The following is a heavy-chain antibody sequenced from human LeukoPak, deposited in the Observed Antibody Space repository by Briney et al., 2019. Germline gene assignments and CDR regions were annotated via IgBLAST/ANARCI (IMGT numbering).Heavy chain of an antibody. CDR3: ARDGGVATIAIDY. CDR2: ISSSSSYI. V-gene: IGHV3-21*01. CDR1: GFTFSSYS. J-gene: IGHJ4*02. Sequence: GGSLRLSCAAYGFTFSSYSMNWVRQAPGKGLEWVSSISSSSSYIYYADSVKGRFTISRDNAKNSLYLQMNSLRAEDTAVYYRARDGGVATIAIDYWGQGTLVTVSS. D-gene: IGHD5-24*01.